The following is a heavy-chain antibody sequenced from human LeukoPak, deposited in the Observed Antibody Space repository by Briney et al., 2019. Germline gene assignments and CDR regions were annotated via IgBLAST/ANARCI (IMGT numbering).Heavy chain of an antibody. CDR3: ARGRNIAVAGTHDY. J-gene: IGHJ4*02. CDR1: GGSIGTYS. Sequence: NPSETLSLTCTVSGGSIGTYSWNWIRQPPGKGLEWIGEINHSGSTNYNPSLKSRVTISVDTSKNQFSLKLSSVTAADTAVYYCARGRNIAVAGTHDYWGQGTLVTVSS. D-gene: IGHD6-19*01. V-gene: IGHV4-34*01. CDR2: INHSGST.